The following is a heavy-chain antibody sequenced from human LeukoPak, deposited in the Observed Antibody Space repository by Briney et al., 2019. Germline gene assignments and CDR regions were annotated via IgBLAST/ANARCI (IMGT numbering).Heavy chain of an antibody. CDR1: GFTFSSYC. CDR3: ARDAPFSGSSWDGYYFDY. V-gene: IGHV3-21*01. D-gene: IGHD6-13*01. CDR2: ISSSSSYI. Sequence: GGSLRLSCAVAGFTFSSYCINWVRQAPGKGLEWVSSISSSSSYIYYADSVKGRFTISRDNAKNSLYLQMNSLRAEDTAVYYCARDAPFSGSSWDGYYFDYWGQGTLVTVSS. J-gene: IGHJ4*02.